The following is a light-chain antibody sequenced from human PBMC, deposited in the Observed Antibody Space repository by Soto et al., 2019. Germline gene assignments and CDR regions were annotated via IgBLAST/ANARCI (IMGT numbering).Light chain of an antibody. CDR1: QSISSY. Sequence: DIQMTQSPSSLSASVGDRVTITCRASQSISSYLNWYQQKPGKAPKLLIYAASSLQSGVPSRFSGSGSGPDFTLTISSLQPEDFETYYCQQSYSTPRTFGQGTKVDIK. J-gene: IGKJ1*01. V-gene: IGKV1-39*01. CDR3: QQSYSTPRT. CDR2: AAS.